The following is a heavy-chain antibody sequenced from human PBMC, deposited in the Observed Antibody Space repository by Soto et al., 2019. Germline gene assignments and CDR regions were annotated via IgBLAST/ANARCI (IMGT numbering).Heavy chain of an antibody. D-gene: IGHD1-20*01. CDR3: AAPNRYNWNLAYYYYGMDV. CDR2: IVVGSGNT. J-gene: IGHJ6*02. V-gene: IGHV1-58*01. Sequence: ASVKVSCKASGFTFTSSAVQWVRQARGQRLEWIGWIVVGSGNTNYAQKFQERVTITRDMSTSTAYMELSSLRSEDTAVYYCAAPNRYNWNLAYYYYGMDVRGQGTTVTVSS. CDR1: GFTFTSSA.